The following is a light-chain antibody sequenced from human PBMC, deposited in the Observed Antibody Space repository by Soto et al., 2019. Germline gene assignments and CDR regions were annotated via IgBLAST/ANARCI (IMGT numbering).Light chain of an antibody. CDR2: AAS. J-gene: IGKJ4*01. CDR3: LQDYNYPLT. CDR1: QSISNH. Sequence: IQMTQSPSSLSASVEDSVIITCRASQSISNHLNWYQQKPGKAPKLLIYAASSLQSGVPSRFSGSGSGTDFTLTISSLQPEDFATYYCLQDYNYPLTFGGGTKVDIK. V-gene: IGKV1-6*01.